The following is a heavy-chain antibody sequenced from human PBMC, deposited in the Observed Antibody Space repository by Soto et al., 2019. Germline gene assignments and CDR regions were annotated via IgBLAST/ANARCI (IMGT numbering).Heavy chain of an antibody. Sequence: PSQTLSLTCAISGDSVSSNSAAWNWIRQSPSRGLEWLGRTYYRSKWYNDYAVSVKSRITINPDTSKNQFSLQLNSVTAADTAVYYCARALRFLGRHYFDYWGQGTLVTVSS. V-gene: IGHV6-1*01. D-gene: IGHD3-3*01. CDR1: GDSVSSNSAA. CDR2: TYYRSKWYN. J-gene: IGHJ4*02. CDR3: ARALRFLGRHYFDY.